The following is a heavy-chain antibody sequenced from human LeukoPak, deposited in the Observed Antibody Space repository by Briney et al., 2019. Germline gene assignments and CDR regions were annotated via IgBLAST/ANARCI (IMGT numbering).Heavy chain of an antibody. CDR3: ARNNGMDV. CDR1: GFALSSHW. CDR2: VNRDGSET. J-gene: IGHJ6*02. V-gene: IGHV3-7*03. Sequence: GGSLRLSCGASGFALSSHWMTWVRQVPGRGGEWVANVNRDGSETYYLDSVKGRFTISKDNAKNSLYLQMNSLRAEDTALYHCARNNGMDVWGQGTTVIVSS.